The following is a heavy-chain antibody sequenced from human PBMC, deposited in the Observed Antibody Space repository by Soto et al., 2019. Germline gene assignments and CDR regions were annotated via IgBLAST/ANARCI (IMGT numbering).Heavy chain of an antibody. D-gene: IGHD1-1*01. V-gene: IGHV4-31*03. CDR3: ARWPQLKPRFDY. J-gene: IGHJ4*02. Sequence: SETLSLTCTVSGGSISSGDYYWSWIRQHPGKGLEWIGYIYYSGSTYYNPSLKSRVTISVDTSKNQISLKLSSVTAADTAVYYCARWPQLKPRFDYWGQGTLVTVSS. CDR1: GGSISSGDYY. CDR2: IYYSGST.